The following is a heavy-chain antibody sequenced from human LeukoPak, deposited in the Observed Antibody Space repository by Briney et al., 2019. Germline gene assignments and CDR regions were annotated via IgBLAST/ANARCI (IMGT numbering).Heavy chain of an antibody. CDR3: ARSVGATSYYYYYGMDV. CDR2: IYYSGST. V-gene: IGHV4-61*08. CDR1: GGSISSGGYY. D-gene: IGHD1-26*01. J-gene: IGHJ6*02. Sequence: PSETLSLTCTVSGGSISSGGYYWSWIRQPPGKGLEWIGYIYYSGSTNYNPSLKTRVTISVDTSKNQFSLKLSSVTAADTAVYYCARSVGATSYYYYYGMDVWGQGTTVTVSS.